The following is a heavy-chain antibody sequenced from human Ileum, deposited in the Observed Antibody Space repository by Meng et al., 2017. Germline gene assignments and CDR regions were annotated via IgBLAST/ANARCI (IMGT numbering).Heavy chain of an antibody. CDR2: IIPILNAS. J-gene: IGHJ5*02. CDR1: GGAFRSSA. D-gene: IGHD2-15*01. CDR3: ARDCSGGGCFDP. Sequence: QVQLVQSGAEEKYPGSSVTVSGKASGGAFRSSAVGWLRQAPGRGLEWMGGIIPILNASTYAQNFKGRVTLSADMATTTVYMELSSLTSDDTAVYFCARDCSGGGCFDPWGQGTLVTVSS. V-gene: IGHV1-69*10.